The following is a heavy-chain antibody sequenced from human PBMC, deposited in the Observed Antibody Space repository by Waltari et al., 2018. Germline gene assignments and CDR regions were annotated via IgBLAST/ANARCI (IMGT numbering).Heavy chain of an antibody. Sequence: QVQLQQWGAGLLKPSETLSLTCAVDGGSFSGYYWSWIRPPPGTGLVWIGEISHSGSTNYNPSLMSRVTISVDTSNIQFSLKLSSVTAADTAVYDCARGRAGYVDLWGRGTLVTVSS. CDR2: ISHSGST. V-gene: IGHV4-34*01. CDR1: GGSFSGYY. J-gene: IGHJ2*01. CDR3: ARGRAGYVDL.